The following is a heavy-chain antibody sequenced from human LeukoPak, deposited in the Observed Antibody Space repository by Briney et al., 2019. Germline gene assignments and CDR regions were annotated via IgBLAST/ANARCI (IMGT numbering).Heavy chain of an antibody. Sequence: GGSLRLSCAASGFTFSSYAMSWIRQAPGKGLEWVSYISSSGSTIYYADSVKGRFTISRDNAKNSLYLQMNSLRAEDTAVYYCARHVAAAQRGYYYYMDVWGKGTTVTVSS. CDR1: GFTFSSYA. V-gene: IGHV3-11*01. CDR3: ARHVAAAQRGYYYYMDV. J-gene: IGHJ6*03. D-gene: IGHD6-13*01. CDR2: ISSSGSTI.